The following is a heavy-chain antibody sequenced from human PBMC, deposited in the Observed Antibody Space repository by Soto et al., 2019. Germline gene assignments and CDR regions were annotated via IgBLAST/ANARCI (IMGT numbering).Heavy chain of an antibody. Sequence: ASVKVSCKASGGTFSSYAISWVRQAPGQGLEWMGGIIPIFGTANYAQKFQGRVTITADESTGTAYMELSSLRSEDTAVYYCARDPDSSSYYFDYWGQGTLVTVSS. D-gene: IGHD6-6*01. CDR2: IIPIFGTA. J-gene: IGHJ4*02. V-gene: IGHV1-69*13. CDR1: GGTFSSYA. CDR3: ARDPDSSSYYFDY.